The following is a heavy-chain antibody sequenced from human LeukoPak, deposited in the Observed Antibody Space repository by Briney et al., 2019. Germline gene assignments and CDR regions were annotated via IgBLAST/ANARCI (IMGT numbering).Heavy chain of an antibody. CDR1: GFTLGPYA. V-gene: IGHV3-43*02. CDR3: GTWAFYHSLDV. J-gene: IGHJ6*02. CDR2: INADGGRT. D-gene: IGHD2/OR15-2a*01. Sequence: GGSLRLSCAASGFTLGPYAMRWVRQRPGKGLEWVAHINADGGRTFYADSVEGRFTISRDNSKDSLYLQMNSLTTDDTALYYSGTWAFYHSLDVWGQGTTVTVSS.